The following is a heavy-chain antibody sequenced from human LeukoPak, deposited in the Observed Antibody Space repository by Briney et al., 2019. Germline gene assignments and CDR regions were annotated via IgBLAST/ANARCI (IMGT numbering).Heavy chain of an antibody. CDR1: GGSFSGYY. J-gene: IGHJ4*02. V-gene: IGHV4-34*01. Sequence: PSETLSLTCAVYGGSFSGYYWSWIRQPPGKGLEWIGEINHSGSTNYNPSLKSRVTISVDTSKNQFSLKLSSVTAADTAVYYCARQTTVLKYYYDSSGYYGYWGQGTLVTVSS. CDR2: INHSGST. CDR3: ARQTTVLKYYYDSSGYYGY. D-gene: IGHD3-22*01.